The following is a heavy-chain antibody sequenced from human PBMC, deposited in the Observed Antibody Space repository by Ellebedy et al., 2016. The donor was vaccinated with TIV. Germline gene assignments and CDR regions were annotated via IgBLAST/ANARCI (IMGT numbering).Heavy chain of an antibody. CDR3: ARDLIGGYEGIVGMDV. Sequence: GESLKISCAASGFTFSSYAMHWVRQAPGKGLEWVAVISYDGSNKYYADSVKGRFTISRDNSKNTLYLQMNSLRAEDTAVYYCARDLIGGYEGIVGMDVWGQGTTVTVSS. J-gene: IGHJ6*02. V-gene: IGHV3-30-3*01. CDR2: ISYDGSNK. CDR1: GFTFSSYA. D-gene: IGHD5-12*01.